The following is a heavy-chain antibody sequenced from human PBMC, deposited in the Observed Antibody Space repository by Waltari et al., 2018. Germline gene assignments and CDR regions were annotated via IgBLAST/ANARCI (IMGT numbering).Heavy chain of an antibody. CDR3: ARGDRRGTMVRGVIIPAFDI. CDR1: GGSIRSRSYY. D-gene: IGHD3-10*01. Sequence: QLQLQESGPGLVKPSATLSLTCTVSGGSIRSRSYYWGWIRQPPGQGLEWIGSIYYSGSTYYNPSLKSRVTISVDTAKNQFSLKLSSVTAADTAVYYCARGDRRGTMVRGVIIPAFDIWGQGTMVTVSS. J-gene: IGHJ3*02. CDR2: IYYSGST. V-gene: IGHV4-39*07.